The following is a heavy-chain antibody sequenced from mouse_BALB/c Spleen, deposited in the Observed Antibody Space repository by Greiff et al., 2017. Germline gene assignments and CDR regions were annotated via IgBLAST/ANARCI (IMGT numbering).Heavy chain of an antibody. D-gene: IGHD2-2*01. CDR2: IDPSDSET. CDR1: GYSFTSYW. J-gene: IGHJ2*01. V-gene: IGHV1S127*01. CDR3: AREGYDVSDY. Sequence: QVQLQQSGPQLVRPGASVKISCKASGYSFTSYWMHWVKQRPGQGLEWIGMIDPSDSETRLNQKFKDKATLTVDKSSSTAYMQLSSPTSKDSAVYYCAREGYDVSDYWGQGTTLTVSS.